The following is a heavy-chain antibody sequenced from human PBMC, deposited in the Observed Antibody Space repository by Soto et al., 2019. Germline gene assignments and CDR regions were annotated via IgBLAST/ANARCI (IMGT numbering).Heavy chain of an antibody. V-gene: IGHV3-23*01. D-gene: IGHD3-16*01. J-gene: IGHJ6*02. CDR1: GFTFSSYA. Sequence: PGGSLRLSCAASGFTFSSYAMTWVRQAPEKGLEWASTISGSGVSTYYADSVKGRFTIFRDNSKNTLYLQMNSLRAEDTALYYSAKAGGVPDYYYGMDVWGQGTTVTVSS. CDR3: AKAGGVPDYYYGMDV. CDR2: ISGSGVST.